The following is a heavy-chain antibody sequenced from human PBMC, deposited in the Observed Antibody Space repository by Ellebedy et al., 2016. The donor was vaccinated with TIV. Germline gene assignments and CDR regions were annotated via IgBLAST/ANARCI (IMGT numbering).Heavy chain of an antibody. CDR1: GFTFSNYG. V-gene: IGHV3-30*02. D-gene: IGHD2-21*02. Sequence: GGSLRLSCAASGFTFSNYGMHRVRQAPGKGLEWAAFLRYDGGVKHYADSVKGRFTIPRDNSKNTLYLEMHSLRAEDTALYYCAKDDFYYCMDVWGQGTTVTVSS. CDR2: LRYDGGVK. CDR3: AKDDFYYCMDV. J-gene: IGHJ6*02.